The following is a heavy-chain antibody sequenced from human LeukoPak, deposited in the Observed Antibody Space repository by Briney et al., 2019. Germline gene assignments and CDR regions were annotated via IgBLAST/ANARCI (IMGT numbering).Heavy chain of an antibody. J-gene: IGHJ3*02. D-gene: IGHD4-23*01. V-gene: IGHV5-51*01. Sequence: GESLKISCKGSGYSFISYWIGWVRQMPGKGLEWMGIIYPGDSDTRYSPSFQGQVTISADKSISTAYLQWSSLKASDTAMYYCARSFTVARRGYAFDIWGQGTMVTVSS. CDR2: IYPGDSDT. CDR1: GYSFISYW. CDR3: ARSFTVARRGYAFDI.